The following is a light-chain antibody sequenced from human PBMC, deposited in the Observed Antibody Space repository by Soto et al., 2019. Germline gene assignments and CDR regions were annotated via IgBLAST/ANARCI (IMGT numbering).Light chain of an antibody. CDR3: LQDYHCPYT. Sequence: IQMTQSPPSLSASVGDRVIITCRASQDIRVDVGWLQQRPGHAPNLLIYAASTLHTGVPSTFTGSGSGTDFPLTINDLQPEHAPTYFCLQDYHCPYTSRQGIKV. V-gene: IGKV1-6*01. J-gene: IGKJ2*01. CDR2: AAS. CDR1: QDIRVD.